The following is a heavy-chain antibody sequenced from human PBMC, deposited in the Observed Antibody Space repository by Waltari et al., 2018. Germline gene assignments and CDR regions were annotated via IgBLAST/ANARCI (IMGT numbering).Heavy chain of an antibody. CDR2: INHSGST. CDR3: ARGRKQLSHYYYYMDV. Sequence: QVHLQQWGARLLKPSETLSITCAVYGGSFSGYYWILIRQPPGKGLEWIGEINHSGSTNYNPSLKSRVTISVDTSKNQFSLKLSSVTAADTAVYYCARGRKQLSHYYYYMDVWGKGTTVTISS. D-gene: IGHD5-18*01. CDR1: GGSFSGYY. J-gene: IGHJ6*03. V-gene: IGHV4-34*01.